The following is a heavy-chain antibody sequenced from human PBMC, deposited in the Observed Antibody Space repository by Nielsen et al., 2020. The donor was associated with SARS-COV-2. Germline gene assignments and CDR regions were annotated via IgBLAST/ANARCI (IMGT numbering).Heavy chain of an antibody. CDR1: GFTFSSYS. Sequence: GESLKISCAASGFTFSSYSMNWVRQAPGKGLEWVSSISSSSSYIYYADSVKGRFTISRDNAKNSLYLQMNSLRAEDTAVYYCARDDIVVVPAAVPYWYFDLWGRGTLVTVSS. J-gene: IGHJ2*01. V-gene: IGHV3-21*04. CDR3: ARDDIVVVPAAVPYWYFDL. CDR2: ISSSSSYI. D-gene: IGHD2-2*01.